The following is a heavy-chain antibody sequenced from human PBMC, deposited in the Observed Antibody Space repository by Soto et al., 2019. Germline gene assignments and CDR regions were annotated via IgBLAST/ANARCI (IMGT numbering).Heavy chain of an antibody. Sequence: QVQLVQSGAEEKKPGSSVKVSCKASGGTFSTYPINWVRQAPGQGLEYMGGIIPKFGTTNYAQKFRGTVKITADESTSTAYMELNNLRSEDTAVYYCARRASNSTGWYIWFDPWGQGTLVTVSS. CDR1: GGTFSTYP. CDR2: IIPKFGTT. J-gene: IGHJ5*02. V-gene: IGHV1-69*01. CDR3: ARRASNSTGWYIWFDP. D-gene: IGHD6-19*01.